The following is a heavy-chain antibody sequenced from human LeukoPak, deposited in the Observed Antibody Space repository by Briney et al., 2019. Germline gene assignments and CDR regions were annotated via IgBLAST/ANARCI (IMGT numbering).Heavy chain of an antibody. CDR2: INPNSGGT. CDR1: GYTFTGYY. V-gene: IGHV1-2*02. D-gene: IGHD3-10*01. CDR3: ARVDMVRAFYYYYGMDV. J-gene: IGHJ6*02. Sequence: ASVKVSCKASGYTFTGYYMHWVRQAPGQGLEWMGWINPNSGGTNYAQKFQGRVTMTRDTSISTAYMELSRLRSDDTAVYYCARVDMVRAFYYYYGMDVWGQGTTVTVSS.